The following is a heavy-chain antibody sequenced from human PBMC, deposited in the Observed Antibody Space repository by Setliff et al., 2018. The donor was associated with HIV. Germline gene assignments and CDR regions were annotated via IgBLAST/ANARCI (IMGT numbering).Heavy chain of an antibody. CDR3: ARQPHDFDSSGYYGDAFDI. CDR1: GGSVNSYH. Sequence: PSETLSLTCSVSGGSVNSYHWSWIRQPPGKGLEWIGYIYKSGTTNYSPSLKSRVTISAGPSKNQFSLKLTSVTAADTAVYYCARQPHDFDSSGYYGDAFDIWGQGTMVTVSS. D-gene: IGHD3-22*01. J-gene: IGHJ3*02. CDR2: IYKSGTT. V-gene: IGHV4-59*08.